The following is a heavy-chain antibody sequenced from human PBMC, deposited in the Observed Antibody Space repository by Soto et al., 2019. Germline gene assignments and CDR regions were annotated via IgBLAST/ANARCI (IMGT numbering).Heavy chain of an antibody. CDR3: AADLPKGSLRWFDP. D-gene: IGHD3-16*02. Sequence: GGSLRLSCAASGFTFSSYWMTWVRQAPGKGLERVANIKQDGGEKYYVGSVKGRFTISRDNAENSLYLQLDSLRAEDTAVYYCAADLPKGSLRWFDPWGQGTLVTVSS. CDR2: IKQDGGEK. J-gene: IGHJ5*02. V-gene: IGHV3-7*03. CDR1: GFTFSSYW.